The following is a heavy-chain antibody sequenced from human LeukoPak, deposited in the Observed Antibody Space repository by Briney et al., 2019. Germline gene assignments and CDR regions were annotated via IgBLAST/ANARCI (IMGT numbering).Heavy chain of an antibody. CDR3: ARTPRHYDILTVFDY. D-gene: IGHD3-9*01. CDR1: GGSISSYY. Sequence: SETLSLTCTVSGGSISSYYWSRIRQPPGRGLEWIGYIYYSGSTNYNPSLKSRVTISVDTSKNQFSLKLSSVTAADTAVYYCARTPRHYDILTVFDYWGQGTLVTVSS. J-gene: IGHJ4*02. CDR2: IYYSGST. V-gene: IGHV4-59*08.